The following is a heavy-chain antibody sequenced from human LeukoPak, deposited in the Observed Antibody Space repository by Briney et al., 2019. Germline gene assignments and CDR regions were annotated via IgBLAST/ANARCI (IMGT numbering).Heavy chain of an antibody. J-gene: IGHJ4*02. CDR2: IYPVDSQR. D-gene: IGHD4-23*01. CDR1: GYTFSNYS. CDR3: ARSGRGGNYPFDY. V-gene: IGHV5-51*01. Sequence: GDSLNISCKASGYTFSNYSIGWVRQVPGQGLEWMGIIYPVDSQRRYSPSFEGQVTISADESSTTALLHLYGLKASDTVIFYCARSGRGGNYPFDYWGQGTLVTVSS.